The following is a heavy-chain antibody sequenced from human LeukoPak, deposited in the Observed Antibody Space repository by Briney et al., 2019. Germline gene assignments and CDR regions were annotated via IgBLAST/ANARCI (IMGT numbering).Heavy chain of an antibody. J-gene: IGHJ4*02. CDR1: GAFMRNYNYY. D-gene: IGHD3-22*01. CDR2: TYTRGSP. V-gene: IGHV4-61*02. Sequence: MASETLSLTCTVSGAFMRNYNYYWNWIRQPAGQGLQWIGRTYTRGSPSYSPSLKSRATISIDTSSSQFSLRLNSVTAADTAVYFCARAYDRSGYQSRGFDYWGQGLLVSVSS. CDR3: ARAYDRSGYQSRGFDY.